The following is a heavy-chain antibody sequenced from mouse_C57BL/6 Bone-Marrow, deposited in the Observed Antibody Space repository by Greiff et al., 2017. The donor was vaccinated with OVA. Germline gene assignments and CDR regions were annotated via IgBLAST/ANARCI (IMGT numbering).Heavy chain of an antibody. Sequence: QVHVKQSGAELAKPGASVKLSCKASGYTFTSYWMHWVKQRPGQGLEWIGYINPSSGYTKYNQKFKDKATLTADKSSSTAYMQLSSLTYEDSAVYYCARTLYYYGYYFDYWGQGTTLTVSS. CDR1: GYTFTSYW. D-gene: IGHD1-1*01. V-gene: IGHV1-7*01. J-gene: IGHJ2*01. CDR2: INPSSGYT. CDR3: ARTLYYYGYYFDY.